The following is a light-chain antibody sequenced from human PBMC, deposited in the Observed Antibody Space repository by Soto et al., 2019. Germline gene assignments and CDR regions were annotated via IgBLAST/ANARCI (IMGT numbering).Light chain of an antibody. CDR2: GAS. J-gene: IGKJ1*01. Sequence: EIVMTQSPATLSVSPGERATLSCRASQSVSSNLAWYQQKPGQAPRLLIYGASTRATGIPARFSGSGSGTEFTLTISSLQSEDFAVYYCQQYNNWPRGVGQGTQVDIK. V-gene: IGKV3-15*01. CDR1: QSVSSN. CDR3: QQYNNWPRG.